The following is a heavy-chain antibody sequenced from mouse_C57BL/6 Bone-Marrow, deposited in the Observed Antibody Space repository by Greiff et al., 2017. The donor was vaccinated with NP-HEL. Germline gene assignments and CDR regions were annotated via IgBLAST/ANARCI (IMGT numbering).Heavy chain of an antibody. CDR3: ARRITTVVANYFDY. Sequence: QGKLQQPGAERVRPGSSFNLSFKASGYTFTSYWMDWVKQRPGQGLEWIGNIYPSDSETPYNQKFKDKATLTVDKSSSTAYMQLSSLTSEDSAVYYCARRITTVVANYFDYWGQGTTLTVSS. V-gene: IGHV1-61*01. CDR1: GYTFTSYW. J-gene: IGHJ2*01. D-gene: IGHD1-1*01. CDR2: IYPSDSET.